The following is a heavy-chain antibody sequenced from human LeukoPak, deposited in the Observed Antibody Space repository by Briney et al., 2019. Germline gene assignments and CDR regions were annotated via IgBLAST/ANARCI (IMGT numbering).Heavy chain of an antibody. CDR1: GFTFSSYS. Sequence: GGSLRLSCAASGFTFSSYSMNWVRQAPGKGLDWVSYISSSSTIYYADSVKGRFTISRDNAKNSLYLQMNSLRAEDTAVYYCARDSSHESELYYYDSSGYYYLYYFDYWGQGTLVTVSS. V-gene: IGHV3-48*01. CDR2: ISSSSTI. CDR3: ARDSSHESELYYYDSSGYYYLYYFDY. D-gene: IGHD3-22*01. J-gene: IGHJ4*02.